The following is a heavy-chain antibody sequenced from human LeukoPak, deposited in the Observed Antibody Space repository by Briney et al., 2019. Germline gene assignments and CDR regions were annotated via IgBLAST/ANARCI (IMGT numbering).Heavy chain of an antibody. CDR2: IYYSGSA. CDR1: GGSISSSSYY. D-gene: IGHD2-2*01. V-gene: IGHV4-39*07. J-gene: IGHJ5*02. Sequence: SETLSLTRTVSGGSISSSSYYWGWIRQPPGKGLEWIGSIYYSGSAYYNPSLKSRVTISVDTSKNQFSLKLSSVTAADTAVYYCAREDLVVPGRFDPWGQGTLVTVSS. CDR3: AREDLVVPGRFDP.